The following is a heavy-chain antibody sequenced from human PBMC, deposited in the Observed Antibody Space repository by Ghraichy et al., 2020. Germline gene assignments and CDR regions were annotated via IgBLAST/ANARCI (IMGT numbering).Heavy chain of an antibody. V-gene: IGHV3-23*01. D-gene: IGHD6-19*01. CDR1: RFTFGSFP. Sequence: GDSLNISCTASRFTFGSFPMNWVRQAPGKGLEWVSAISGSGDSTYYADSVKGRFTVSRDNSKNTLYLQMNSLRAEDTAVYFCAKDLVGSGWFFGMDVWGQGTTVTVSS. CDR2: ISGSGDST. J-gene: IGHJ6*02. CDR3: AKDLVGSGWFFGMDV.